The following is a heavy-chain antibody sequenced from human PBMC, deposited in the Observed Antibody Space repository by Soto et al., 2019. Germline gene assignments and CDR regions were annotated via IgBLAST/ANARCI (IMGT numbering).Heavy chain of an antibody. CDR2: INAGNGNT. J-gene: IGHJ4*02. D-gene: IGHD6-13*01. V-gene: IGHV1-3*01. Sequence: ASVKVSCKASGYTFTSYAMHWVRQAPGQRLEWMGWINAGNGNTKYSQKFQGRVTITRDTSASTAYMELSSLRSEDTAVYYCARGRERIAAAGLNYWGQGILVTVSS. CDR3: ARGRERIAAAGLNY. CDR1: GYTFTSYA.